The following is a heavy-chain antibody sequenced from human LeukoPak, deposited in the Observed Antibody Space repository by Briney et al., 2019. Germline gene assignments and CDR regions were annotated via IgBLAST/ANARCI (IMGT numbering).Heavy chain of an antibody. Sequence: GESLKISCKGSGYSFTSYWIGWVRQMPGKGLEWMGIIYPGDSDTRYSPSFQGQVTISADKSISTAYLQWSSLKASDTAMYYCARFPSNYYYDSSGYFDYWGQGTLVTVSS. CDR3: ARFPSNYYYDSSGYFDY. V-gene: IGHV5-51*01. CDR2: IYPGDSDT. D-gene: IGHD3-22*01. J-gene: IGHJ4*02. CDR1: GYSFTSYW.